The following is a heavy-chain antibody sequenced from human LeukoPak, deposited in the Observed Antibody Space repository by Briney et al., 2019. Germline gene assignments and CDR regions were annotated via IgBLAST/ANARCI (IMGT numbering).Heavy chain of an antibody. V-gene: IGHV3-30-3*01. Sequence: PGGSLRLSCAASGFTFSSYAMHWVRQAPGKGLEWVAVISYDGSNKYYADSVKGRFTISRDNSKNTLYLQMNSLRAEDTAVYYCARVAVLYYDIFSGESDYWDQGTLVTVSS. CDR2: ISYDGSNK. D-gene: IGHD3-9*01. CDR1: GFTFSSYA. J-gene: IGHJ4*02. CDR3: ARVAVLYYDIFSGESDY.